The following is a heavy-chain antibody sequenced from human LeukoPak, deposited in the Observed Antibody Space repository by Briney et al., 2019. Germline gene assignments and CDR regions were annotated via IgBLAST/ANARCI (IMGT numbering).Heavy chain of an antibody. D-gene: IGHD5-18*01. CDR3: ARGYGFFAYYGMDV. CDR2: IYYSGST. J-gene: IGHJ6*02. V-gene: IGHV4-59*01. Sequence: SETLSLTCTVSGGSISSDYCSWIRQPPGKGLEWIGYIYYSGSTNYNPSLKSRVTISVDTSKNQFSLKLSSVTAADTAVYYCARGYGFFAYYGMDVWGQGTTVTVSS. CDR1: GGSISSDY.